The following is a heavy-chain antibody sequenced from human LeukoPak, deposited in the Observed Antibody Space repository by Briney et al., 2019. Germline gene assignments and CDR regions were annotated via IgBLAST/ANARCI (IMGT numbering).Heavy chain of an antibody. CDR1: GFSFNTFG. Sequence: GKSLRLSCTASGFSFNTFGMHWVRQTPGKGLEWVAVIWHDGSNKYYADSVKGRFTISRDNSKNTVYMQMNSLRVEDTAVYYCARGLSDGYCRGGTCPDFDYWGLGSLVTASS. V-gene: IGHV3-33*01. D-gene: IGHD2-15*01. J-gene: IGHJ4*02. CDR2: IWHDGSNK. CDR3: ARGLSDGYCRGGTCPDFDY.